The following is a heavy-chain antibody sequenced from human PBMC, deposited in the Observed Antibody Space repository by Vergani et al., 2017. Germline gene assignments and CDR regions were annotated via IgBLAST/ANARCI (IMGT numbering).Heavy chain of an antibody. J-gene: IGHJ6*03. CDR1: GFTFSSYS. D-gene: IGHD3-16*02. Sequence: EVQLVESGGGLVQPGGSLRLSCAASGFTFSSYSMNWVRQAPGKGLEWVSYISSSSSTIYYADSVKGRFTISRDNAKNSLYLQMNSLRAEDTAVYYCARRGSAPVIPLYYYYYMDVWGKGP. CDR3: ARRGSAPVIPLYYYYYMDV. CDR2: ISSSSSTI. V-gene: IGHV3-48*01.